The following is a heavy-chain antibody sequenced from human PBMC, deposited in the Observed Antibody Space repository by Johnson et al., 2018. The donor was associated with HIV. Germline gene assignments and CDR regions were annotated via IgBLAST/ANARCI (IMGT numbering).Heavy chain of an antibody. CDR2: ISYDGNNK. CDR3: AKVRSRWTTFDDAFDI. Sequence: QVQLVESGGGVVQPGRSLRLSCAASGFTFSSYPMHWVHQAPGKGLEWVAVISYDGNNKYYADSVKGRFPISRDNSKNTRYLQMNSLRPEDTAVYYFAKVRSRWTTFDDAFDIWGQGTLVTVSS. D-gene: IGHD4-11*01. J-gene: IGHJ3*02. CDR1: GFTFSSYP. V-gene: IGHV3-30*18.